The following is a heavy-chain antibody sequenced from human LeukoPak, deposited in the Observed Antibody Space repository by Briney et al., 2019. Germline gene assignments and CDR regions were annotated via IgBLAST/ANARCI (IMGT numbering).Heavy chain of an antibody. CDR2: IFPGDSDT. V-gene: IGHV5-51*01. CDR1: GYSFSSYW. J-gene: IGHJ3*02. Sequence: GESLKISCKVSGYSFSSYWIGWVRRMPGKGLEWMGIIFPGDSDTRYSPSFQGQVTISADKSINTAYLQWSNLKASDTAMYFCARLVAIPDAFDIWGQGTMVTVSS. D-gene: IGHD2-2*02. CDR3: ARLVAIPDAFDI.